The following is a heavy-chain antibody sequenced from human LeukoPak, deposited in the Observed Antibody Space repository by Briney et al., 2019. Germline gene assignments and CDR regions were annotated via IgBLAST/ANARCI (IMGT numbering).Heavy chain of an antibody. V-gene: IGHV3-30*18. CDR1: GFTFSSYA. Sequence: GGSLRLPCAASGFTFSSYAMHWVRQAPGKGLEWVTVISYDGGNKFYADSVRGRFTISRDNSKNTLYLQMNSLRAEVTAVYYCAKVHLTYYYDSSGYGFQDYWGQGTLVTVSS. CDR3: AKVHLTYYYDSSGYGFQDY. J-gene: IGHJ4*02. CDR2: ISYDGGNK. D-gene: IGHD3-22*01.